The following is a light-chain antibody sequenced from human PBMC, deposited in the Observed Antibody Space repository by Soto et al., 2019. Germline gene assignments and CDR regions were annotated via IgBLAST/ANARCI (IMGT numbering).Light chain of an antibody. CDR1: QSISSW. Sequence: DTQMTQSPSTLSASVGDRVTITCRASQSISSWLVWYQQKPGKAPKLLIYKASTLQSGVPSSFSGRGSGTEFTLTISSLQPDDFSTYYCQQYDSYPLTFGGGTKVDIK. J-gene: IGKJ4*01. CDR2: KAS. V-gene: IGKV1-5*03. CDR3: QQYDSYPLT.